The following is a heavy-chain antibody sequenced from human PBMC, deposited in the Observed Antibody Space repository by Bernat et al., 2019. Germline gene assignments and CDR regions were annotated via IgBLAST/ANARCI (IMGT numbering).Heavy chain of an antibody. CDR1: GGSISSSSYY. D-gene: IGHD5-24*01. J-gene: IGHJ2*01. Sequence: QLQLQESGPGLVKPSETLSLTCTVSGGSISSSSYYWGWIRQPSGKGLEWIGSMYYSGYTYYNPSLSGRVTISVDTSKNQFSLRLTSVTAADTAVYYCARPFREGYNLFDWYFDLWGRGTLVTVSS. CDR2: MYYSGYT. V-gene: IGHV4-39*01. CDR3: ARPFREGYNLFDWYFDL.